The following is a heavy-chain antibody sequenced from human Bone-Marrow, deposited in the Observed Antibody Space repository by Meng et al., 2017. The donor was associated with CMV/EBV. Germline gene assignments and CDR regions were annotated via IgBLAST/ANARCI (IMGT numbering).Heavy chain of an antibody. J-gene: IGHJ4*02. D-gene: IGHD6-13*01. CDR1: GYSFTGYY. CDR2: INPNSDAT. V-gene: IGHV1-2*02. CDR3: ARDNAGNSFEY. Sequence: QVQLVQSGAEVKKPXXSMKVSCKASGYSFTGYYIHWVRQAPGQGLEWMGWINPNSDATRYPQKFQGRVTMTRDTSITTAYMELSRLTSDDTAVYYCARDNAGNSFEYWGQGTLVTVSS.